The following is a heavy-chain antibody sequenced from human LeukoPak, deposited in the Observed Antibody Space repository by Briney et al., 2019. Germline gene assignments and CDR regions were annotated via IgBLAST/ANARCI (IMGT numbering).Heavy chain of an antibody. J-gene: IGHJ4*02. D-gene: IGHD2-21*02. V-gene: IGHV1-2*02. Sequence: ASVTVSCTASGYTFTGNHMHWVRQAPGQGLEWMGWINPNSGGTNYAQKFQGRVIMTRDTSISTAYMELSRLGSDDTAVYYCARGGSTDSIHSCGGNCYFLDYWGQGTLVTVSS. CDR1: GYTFTGNH. CDR3: ARGGSTDSIHSCGGNCYFLDY. CDR2: INPNSGGT.